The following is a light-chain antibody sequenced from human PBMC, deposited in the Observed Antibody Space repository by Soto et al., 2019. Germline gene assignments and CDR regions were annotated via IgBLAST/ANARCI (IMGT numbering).Light chain of an antibody. V-gene: IGKV3-11*01. CDR1: QSVSSY. CDR2: DAS. J-gene: IGKJ4*01. Sequence: TLLTQSPATLSLSPVEIATLSCRASQSVSSYLAWYQQKPGQAPRLLIYDASNRATGIPARFSGSGSGTDFTLTISSLEPEDFAVYYCQQRSNRPRTFGGGTKVDIK. CDR3: QQRSNRPRT.